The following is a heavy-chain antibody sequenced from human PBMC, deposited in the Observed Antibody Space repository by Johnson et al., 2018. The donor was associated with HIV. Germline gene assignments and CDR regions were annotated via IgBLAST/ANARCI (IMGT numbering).Heavy chain of an antibody. CDR1: GFTFSSYA. Sequence: QMQLVESGGGVVQPGRSLRLSCAASGFTFSSYAMHWVRQAPGKGLEWVAVISYDGSNKYYEDSVKGRFTLSRDNSKNTLYLQMNSLKTEDTAVYYCTTHSGSYDFDIWGQGTMATVSS. CDR2: ISYDGSNK. V-gene: IGHV3-30*04. CDR3: TTHSGSYDFDI. D-gene: IGHD1-26*01. J-gene: IGHJ3*02.